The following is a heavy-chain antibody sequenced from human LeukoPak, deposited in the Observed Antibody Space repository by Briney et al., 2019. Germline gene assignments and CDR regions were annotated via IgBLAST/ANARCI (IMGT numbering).Heavy chain of an antibody. CDR3: VRGFGGRTDS. CDR2: INTDGSRT. V-gene: IGHV3-74*01. J-gene: IGHJ5*01. Sequence: PGGSLRLSCAASGFTFSSSWMHWARQAPGKGLVWVSRINTDGSRTDHADSVKGRFTISRDNAKDTLYLQMSSLRAEDTAVYYCVRGFGGRTDSWGQGTEVTV. D-gene: IGHD2-15*01. CDR1: GFTFSSSW.